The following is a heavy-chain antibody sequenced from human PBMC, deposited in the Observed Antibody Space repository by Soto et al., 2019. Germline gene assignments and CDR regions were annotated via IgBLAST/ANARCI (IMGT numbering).Heavy chain of an antibody. CDR3: ARDLDIRHDLRSFDI. Sequence: SETLSLTCSVSGGSISSYYWSWIRQPPGKGLEWIGYIYYSGSTNYNPALKSRVSISVDTSKNQFSLKLSSVTAADTAVYYCARDLDIRHDLRSFDIRGKGTMVTGSS. CDR1: GGSISSYY. D-gene: IGHD1-1*01. V-gene: IGHV4-59*01. J-gene: IGHJ3*02. CDR2: IYYSGST.